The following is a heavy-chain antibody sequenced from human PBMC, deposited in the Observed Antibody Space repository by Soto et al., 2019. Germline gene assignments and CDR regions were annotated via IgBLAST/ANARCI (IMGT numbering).Heavy chain of an antibody. J-gene: IGHJ4*02. D-gene: IGHD6-19*01. V-gene: IGHV4-4*02. CDR3: ASSAIAVAGYFDY. CDR2: IYHSGST. CDR1: GGSISSSNW. Sequence: QVQLQESGPGLVKPSGTLSLTCAVSGGSISSSNWWSWVRQPPGKGLEWIGEIYHSGSTNYNPSLKSRVTISVAKAKNQVSMKLSSVTAADTAVYYCASSAIAVAGYFDYWGQGTLVTVSS.